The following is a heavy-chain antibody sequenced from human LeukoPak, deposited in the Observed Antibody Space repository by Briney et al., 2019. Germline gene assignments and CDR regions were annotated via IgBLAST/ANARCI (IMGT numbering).Heavy chain of an antibody. Sequence: GGSLRLSCAASGFTFSSYAMSWVRQAPGKGLEWVSAISGSGGSTYYADSVKGRFTISRDNAKNSLYLQMNSLRAEDTAVYYCARDSPRVAVVGAFGMDVWGQGTTVTVSS. CDR3: ARDSPRVAVVGAFGMDV. D-gene: IGHD6-19*01. CDR2: ISGSGGST. J-gene: IGHJ6*02. V-gene: IGHV3-23*01. CDR1: GFTFSSYA.